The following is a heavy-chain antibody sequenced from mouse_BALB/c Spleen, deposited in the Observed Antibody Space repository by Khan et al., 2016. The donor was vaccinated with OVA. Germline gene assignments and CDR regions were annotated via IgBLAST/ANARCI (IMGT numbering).Heavy chain of an antibody. CDR2: IYPGNSDT. CDR1: GYTFTSYW. Sequence: VRLQQSGTVLARPGASVKMSCKASGYTFTSYWMHWVKQRPGQGLEWIGAIYPGNSDTNYNQKFKGKAKLTAVTSTSTAYLELNSLTNEDSAVYYCTRNGFGNYESCDYWGQGTTLTVSS. D-gene: IGHD2-1*01. V-gene: IGHV1-5*01. CDR3: TRNGFGNYESCDY. J-gene: IGHJ2*01.